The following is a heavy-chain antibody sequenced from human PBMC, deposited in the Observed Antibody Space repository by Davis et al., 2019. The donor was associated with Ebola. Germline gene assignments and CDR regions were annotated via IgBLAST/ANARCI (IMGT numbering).Heavy chain of an antibody. CDR3: ARDPRRITIFGAPGGMDV. CDR1: GGTFSSYA. D-gene: IGHD3-3*01. CDR2: INAGNGDT. V-gene: IGHV1-3*01. J-gene: IGHJ6*02. Sequence: AASVKVSCKASGGTFSSYAMHWVRQAPGQRLEWMGWINAGNGDTKYSQKFQGRVTITRDTSASTAYMELSSLRSEDTAVYYCARDPRRITIFGAPGGMDVWGQGTTVTVSS.